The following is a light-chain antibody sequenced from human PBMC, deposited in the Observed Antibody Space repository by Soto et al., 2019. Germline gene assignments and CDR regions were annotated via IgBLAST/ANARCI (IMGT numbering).Light chain of an antibody. J-gene: IGKJ5*01. CDR1: QSVSSSY. CDR2: DAS. CDR3: QHYDNWPFT. V-gene: IGKV3-20*01. Sequence: EIVLTQSPGTPSLSPGERATLSCRASQSVSSSYLAWYQQKPGQAPRLLIYDASNRATGIPARFSGSGSGTDFTLTISSLQSEDLAVYYCQHYDNWPFTFGQGTRLEIK.